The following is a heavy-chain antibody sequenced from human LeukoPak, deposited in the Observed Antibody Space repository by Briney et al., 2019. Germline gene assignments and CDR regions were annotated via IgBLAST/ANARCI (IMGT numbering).Heavy chain of an antibody. Sequence: GGSLRLSCAASGFTFSSYSMNWVCQAPGKGLEWVAFIRYDGSNKYYADSVKGRFTISRDNSKNTLYLQMNSLRAEDTAVYYCARDLNSSGWPDWYFDLWGRGTLVSVSS. D-gene: IGHD6-19*01. CDR1: GFTFSSYS. J-gene: IGHJ2*01. CDR3: ARDLNSSGWPDWYFDL. V-gene: IGHV3-30*02. CDR2: IRYDGSNK.